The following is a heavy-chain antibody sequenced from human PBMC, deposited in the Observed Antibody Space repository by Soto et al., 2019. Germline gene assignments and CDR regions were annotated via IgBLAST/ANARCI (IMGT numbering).Heavy chain of an antibody. CDR2: IYWDDDK. CDR1: GFSLSTSGVG. D-gene: IGHD3-16*01. CDR3: AHTSLGTFGSDP. Sequence: QITLKESGPPLVKPTQTLTLTCTFSGFSLSTSGVGVGWIRQPPGKALEWLALIYWDDDKRYSPSLKSRLTLPKDASKNQVVLTMNNMDPVDTATYYCAHTSLGTFGSDPWGQGTLVTVSS. V-gene: IGHV2-5*02. J-gene: IGHJ5*02.